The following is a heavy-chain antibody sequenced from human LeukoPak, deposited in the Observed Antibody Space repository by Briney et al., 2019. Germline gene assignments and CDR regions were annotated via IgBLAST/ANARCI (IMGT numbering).Heavy chain of an antibody. J-gene: IGHJ4*02. Sequence: PGGSLRLSCAASGFTFSSYAMHWVRQAPGKGLEWVAVISYDGSNKYYADSVKGRFTISRDNSKNTLFLQMNSLRTDDTAVYYCATEVGRTAFEYRGQGTPVTVSS. V-gene: IGHV3-30*04. D-gene: IGHD1-26*01. CDR1: GFTFSSYA. CDR2: ISYDGSNK. CDR3: ATEVGRTAFEY.